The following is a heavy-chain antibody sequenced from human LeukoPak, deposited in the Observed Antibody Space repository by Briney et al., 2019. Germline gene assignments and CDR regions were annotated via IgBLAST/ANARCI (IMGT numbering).Heavy chain of an antibody. Sequence: PGGSLRLSCAASGFTFSTYAMSWVRQAPGKGLEWVSAISGSGGTTYYADSVKGRFTISRDTSKKTLYLQINSLRAEDTAVYYYAKDSLALEPRNWFDPWGQGTLVTVSS. V-gene: IGHV3-23*01. CDR1: GFTFSTYA. J-gene: IGHJ5*02. CDR3: AKDSLALEPRNWFDP. CDR2: ISGSGGTT. D-gene: IGHD1-1*01.